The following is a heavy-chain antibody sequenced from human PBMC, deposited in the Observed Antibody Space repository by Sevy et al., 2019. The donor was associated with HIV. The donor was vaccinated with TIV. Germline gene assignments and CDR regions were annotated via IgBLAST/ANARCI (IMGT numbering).Heavy chain of an antibody. Sequence: GGSLRLSCAASGFTFSSYAMHWVRQAPGKGLEWVAVISYDGSNKYYADSVKGRFTISRDNSKNTLYLQMNSLRAEDTDVYYCARAGDSSSWYSAGPMDVWGQGTTVTVSS. CDR1: GFTFSSYA. V-gene: IGHV3-30-3*01. J-gene: IGHJ6*02. CDR2: ISYDGSNK. CDR3: ARAGDSSSWYSAGPMDV. D-gene: IGHD6-13*01.